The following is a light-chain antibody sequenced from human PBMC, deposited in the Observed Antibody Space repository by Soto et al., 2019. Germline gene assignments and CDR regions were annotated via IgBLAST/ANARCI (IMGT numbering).Light chain of an antibody. Sequence: QSVLTQPRSVSGSPGQSVTISCTGTSSDVGGYNYVSWYQQHPGKAPKLMIYDVSKRPSGVPDRFSGSKSGNTASLTISGLQAEDEADYFCKSYAGSNTYVFGSGTQVTVL. J-gene: IGLJ1*01. CDR1: SSDVGGYNY. V-gene: IGLV2-11*01. CDR3: KSYAGSNTYV. CDR2: DVS.